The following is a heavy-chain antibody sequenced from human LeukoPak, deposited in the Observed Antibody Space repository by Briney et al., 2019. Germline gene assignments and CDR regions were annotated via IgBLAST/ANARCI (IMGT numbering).Heavy chain of an antibody. Sequence: SETLSLTCTVSGGSISSYYWSWIRQPPGKGLEWIGYIYYSGSTYYNPSLKSRVTISVDTSKNQFSLKLSSVTAADTAVYYCARDNPAGGGYYTEFDYWGQGTLVTVSS. CDR1: GGSISSYY. CDR3: ARDNPAGGGYYTEFDY. CDR2: IYYSGST. V-gene: IGHV4-59*12. D-gene: IGHD3-22*01. J-gene: IGHJ4*02.